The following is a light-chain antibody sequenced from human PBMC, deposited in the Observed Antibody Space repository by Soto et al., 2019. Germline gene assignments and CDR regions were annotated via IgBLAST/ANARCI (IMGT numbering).Light chain of an antibody. V-gene: IGKV3-15*01. Sequence: EIVMTQSPATLSVSPGERATLSCRASQSVSDNLAWYQQKPGQAPRVLIYGASTRATGIPARFSGSGSGTEFPLPISSLQSEDFAVYYCQQYNNWPPLTFGGGTKVEI. CDR1: QSVSDN. J-gene: IGKJ4*01. CDR2: GAS. CDR3: QQYNNWPPLT.